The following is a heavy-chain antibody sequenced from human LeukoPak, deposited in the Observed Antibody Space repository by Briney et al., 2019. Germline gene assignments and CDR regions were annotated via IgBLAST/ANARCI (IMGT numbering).Heavy chain of an antibody. V-gene: IGHV4-61*10. J-gene: IGHJ3*02. D-gene: IGHD1-26*01. CDR1: GGSISSGSYY. Sequence: PSETLSLTCTVSGGSISSGSYYWSWIRQPAGKGLEWIGEINHSGSTNYNPSLKSRVTISVDTSKNQFSLKLSSVTAADTAVYYCARVRAVGATADDAFDIWGQGTMVTVSS. CDR3: ARVRAVGATADDAFDI. CDR2: INHSGST.